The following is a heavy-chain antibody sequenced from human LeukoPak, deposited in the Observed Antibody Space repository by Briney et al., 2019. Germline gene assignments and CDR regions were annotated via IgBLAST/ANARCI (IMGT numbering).Heavy chain of an antibody. V-gene: IGHV3-7*01. J-gene: IGHJ4*02. D-gene: IGHD6-13*01. CDR2: IKQDGSEK. CDR3: ARVWVRIAAAGTLDY. CDR1: GFTFSSYW. Sequence: GGSLRLSCAASGFTFSSYWMSWVRQAPGTRLEWVANIKQDGSEKYYVDSVKGRFTISRDNAKNSLYLQMNSLRAEDTAVYYCARVWVRIAAAGTLDYWGQGTLVTVSS.